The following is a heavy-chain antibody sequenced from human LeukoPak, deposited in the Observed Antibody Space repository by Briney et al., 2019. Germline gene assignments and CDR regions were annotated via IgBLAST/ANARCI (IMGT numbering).Heavy chain of an antibody. CDR2: INHSGST. CDR3: ARHALWFGEY. J-gene: IGHJ4*02. D-gene: IGHD3-10*01. Sequence: SETLSLTCAVYGGSFSGYYWSWIRQPPGKGLEWIGEINHSGSTNYNPSLKSRVTISVDTSKNQFSLKLSSVTAADTAVYYCARHALWFGEYWGQGTLVTVSS. CDR1: GGSFSGYY. V-gene: IGHV4-34*01.